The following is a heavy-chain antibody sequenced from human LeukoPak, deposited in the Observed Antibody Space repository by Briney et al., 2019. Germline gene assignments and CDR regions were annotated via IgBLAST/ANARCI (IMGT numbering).Heavy chain of an antibody. J-gene: IGHJ6*03. CDR3: ARVLRYCSGGNCYSGGLGYMDV. Sequence: GGSLRLACAASGFTLSYNNMDWVRQAPGKGLEWVSSISRSGSTKYYADSVKGRFTISRDNAKNSLFLQMNSLRAEDTAVYYCARVLRYCSGGNCYSGGLGYMDVWGKGTTVTISS. CDR2: ISRSGSTK. CDR1: GFTLSYNN. V-gene: IGHV3-11*01. D-gene: IGHD2-15*01.